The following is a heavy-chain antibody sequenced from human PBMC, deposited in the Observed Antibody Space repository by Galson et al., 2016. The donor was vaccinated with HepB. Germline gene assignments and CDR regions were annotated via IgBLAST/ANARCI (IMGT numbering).Heavy chain of an antibody. D-gene: IGHD6-19*01. CDR1: SGSITGYY. CDR3: VAGNGWLDF. V-gene: IGHV4-59*01. J-gene: IGHJ4*02. CDR2: VFYTGKT. Sequence: SETLSLTCAVSSGSITGYYWSWIRQSPGKGLESIGYVFYTGKTNYNPSLQSRVTMSVDTSKRSFSLNLNSVTADDTAVYHCVAGNGWLDFWSQGTLVTVS.